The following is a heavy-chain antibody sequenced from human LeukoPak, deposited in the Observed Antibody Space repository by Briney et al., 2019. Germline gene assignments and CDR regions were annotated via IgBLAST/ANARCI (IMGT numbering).Heavy chain of an antibody. CDR1: GFTFSSYS. CDR2: ISSSSSYI. V-gene: IGHV3-21*01. CDR3: ARCSYDFWSGYLGAPDY. J-gene: IGHJ4*02. Sequence: GGSLRLSCAASGFTFSSYSMNWVRQAPGKGLEWVSSISSSSSYIYYADSVKGRFTISRDNAKNSLYLQMNSLRAEDTAVYYCARCSYDFWSGYLGAPDYWGQGTLVTVSS. D-gene: IGHD3-3*01.